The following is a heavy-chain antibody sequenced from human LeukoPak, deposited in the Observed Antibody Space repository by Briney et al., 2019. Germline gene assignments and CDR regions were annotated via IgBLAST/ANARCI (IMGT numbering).Heavy chain of an antibody. CDR3: ARAGRAGNDAFDI. CDR2: IYYSGST. V-gene: IGHV4-31*03. D-gene: IGHD1-14*01. Sequence: PSETLSLTCTVSGGSISSGGYYWSWIRQHPGKGLEWIGYIYYSGSTYYNPSLKSRVTISVDTSKNQFSLKLSSVTAADTAVYHCARAGRAGNDAFDIWGQGTMVTVSS. CDR1: GGSISSGGYY. J-gene: IGHJ3*02.